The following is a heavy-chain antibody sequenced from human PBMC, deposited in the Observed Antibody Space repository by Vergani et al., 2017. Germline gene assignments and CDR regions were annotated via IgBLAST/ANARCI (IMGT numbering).Heavy chain of an antibody. Sequence: QAQLQESGPGLVKPSETLSLTCAVSGYSISSGYYWGWIRQPPGKGLEWIGSIYHSGSTYYNPSLKSRVTISVDTSKNQFSLKLSSVTAADTAVYYCARAPRRGGEKNYYYYMDVWGKGTTVTVSS. J-gene: IGHJ6*03. CDR2: IYHSGST. CDR3: ARAPRRGGEKNYYYYMDV. CDR1: GYSISSGYY. D-gene: IGHD2-15*01. V-gene: IGHV4-38-2*01.